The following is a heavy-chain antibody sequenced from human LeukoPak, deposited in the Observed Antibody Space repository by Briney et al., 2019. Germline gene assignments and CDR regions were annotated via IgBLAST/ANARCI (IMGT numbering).Heavy chain of an antibody. CDR3: SSGDNMDV. J-gene: IGHJ6*02. V-gene: IGHV3-7*05. CDR2: IKQDESEK. CDR1: GFTFRSYW. Sequence: GGSLRLSCAASGFTFRSYWMSWVRQAPGRGLEWVANIKQDESEKYYVDSVKGRFTISRDNAKNSVYLQMNSLRAEDTAVYYCSSGDNMDVWGQGTTVTVSS.